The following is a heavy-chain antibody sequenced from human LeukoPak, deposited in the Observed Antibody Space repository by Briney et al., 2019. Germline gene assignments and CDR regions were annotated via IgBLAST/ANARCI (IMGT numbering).Heavy chain of an antibody. V-gene: IGHV3-23*01. J-gene: IGHJ4*02. CDR3: AKAGTGTNMIFDY. CDR1: GFTFSNYA. Sequence: GGSLRLSCAASGFTFSNYAMSWVRQAPAKGLEWVSALSSSGGDTFYADSVKGRFTISRDTSKNTLYLQTYSLRAEDTAVYYCAKAGTGTNMIFDYWGQGTLVTVSS. D-gene: IGHD1-1*01. CDR2: LSSSGGDT.